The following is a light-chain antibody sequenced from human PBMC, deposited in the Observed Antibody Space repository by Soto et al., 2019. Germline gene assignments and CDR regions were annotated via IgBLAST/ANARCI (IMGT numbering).Light chain of an antibody. CDR1: SSNIGRNT. V-gene: IGLV1-44*01. Sequence: QSVLTQPPSASGTPGQRVTISCSGSSSNIGRNTVKWYRQLPGMAPKLLIVSSDQRPSGVPDRFSGSQSGTSASLAISGLQSEDEADYICAAWDDSLNAWAFGGGTKLTVL. CDR2: SSD. J-gene: IGLJ3*02. CDR3: AAWDDSLNAWA.